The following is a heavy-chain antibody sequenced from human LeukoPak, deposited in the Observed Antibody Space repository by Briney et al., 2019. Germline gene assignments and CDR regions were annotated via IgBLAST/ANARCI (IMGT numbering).Heavy chain of an antibody. D-gene: IGHD4-17*01. CDR2: IYHSGST. CDR1: GYSISSGYY. V-gene: IGHV4-38-2*02. J-gene: IGHJ4*02. Sequence: SETLSLTCTVSGYSISSGYYWGWIRQPPGKGLEWIGSIYHSGSTNYNPSLKSRVTISVDKSKNQFSLKLSSVTAADTAVYYCARMGTVTTDFDYWGQGTLVTVSS. CDR3: ARMGTVTTDFDY.